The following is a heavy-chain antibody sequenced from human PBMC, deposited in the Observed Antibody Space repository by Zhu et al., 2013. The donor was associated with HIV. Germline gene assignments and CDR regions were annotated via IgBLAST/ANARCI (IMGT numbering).Heavy chain of an antibody. J-gene: IGHJ4*02. CDR3: GRHHNSGYYSYFDY. CDR1: RGSFNTYA. Sequence: QVQLVQSGAEVKKPGSAVKVSCKASRGSFNTYAISWVRQAPGQGLQWMGWIIPTVGISNYAQKFQGRVTITADKSTSTSYMELNSLSSDDTAVYYCGRHHNSGYYSYFDYWGQGTLVTVSS. D-gene: IGHD3-22*01. CDR2: IIPTVGIS. V-gene: IGHV1-69*04.